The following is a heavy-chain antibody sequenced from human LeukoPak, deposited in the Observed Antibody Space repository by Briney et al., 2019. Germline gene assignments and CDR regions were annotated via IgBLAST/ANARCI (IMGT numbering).Heavy chain of an antibody. CDR2: INPNSGGT. V-gene: IGHV1-2*02. CDR1: GYTFTGYY. J-gene: IGHJ3*02. Sequence: GASAKVSCKASGYTFTGYYMHWVRQAPGQGLEWMGWINPNSGGTNYAQKFQGRVTMTRDTSISTAYMELSRLRSDDTAVYYCARDIPPHDSPERHAFDIWGQGTMVTVSS. D-gene: IGHD2-15*01. CDR3: ARDIPPHDSPERHAFDI.